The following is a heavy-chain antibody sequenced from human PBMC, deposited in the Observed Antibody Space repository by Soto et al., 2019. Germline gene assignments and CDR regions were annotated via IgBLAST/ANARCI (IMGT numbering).Heavy chain of an antibody. V-gene: IGHV3-33*01. J-gene: IGHJ4*02. CDR3: ARDWPDYVWGSYRSNFDY. CDR1: GFTFSSYG. Sequence: QVQLVESGGGVVQPGRSLRLSCAASGFTFSSYGMHWVRQAPGKGLEWVAVIWYDGSNKYYADSVKGRFTISRDNSKNTLYLQMDSLRAEDTAVYYCARDWPDYVWGSYRSNFDYWGQGTLVTVSS. D-gene: IGHD3-16*02. CDR2: IWYDGSNK.